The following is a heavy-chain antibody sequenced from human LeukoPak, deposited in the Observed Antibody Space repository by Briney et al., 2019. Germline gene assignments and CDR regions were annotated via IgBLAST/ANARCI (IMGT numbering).Heavy chain of an antibody. CDR3: SRESGAFCPFGY. J-gene: IGHJ4*02. D-gene: IGHD1-26*01. CDR2: VYYGGST. CDR1: GGSISSYY. V-gene: IGHV4-59*12. Sequence: SETLSLTCTVSGGSISSYYWSWIRQPPGKGLEWIGYVYYGGSTKYNSSLGSRVTISIDTSKNQFSLKLTSVTAADTAIYYCSRESGAFCPFGYWGQGTLVIVPS.